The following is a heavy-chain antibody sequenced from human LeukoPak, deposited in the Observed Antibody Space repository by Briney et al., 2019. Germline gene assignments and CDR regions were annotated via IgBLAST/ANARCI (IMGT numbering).Heavy chain of an antibody. CDR3: ARESGAGRVGEHFFDY. D-gene: IGHD3-10*01. V-gene: IGHV3-53*01. Sequence: GGSLRLSCAASGFTVSSKYMSWVRQAPGKGLEWVSGIYSGGTTHYADSVRDRLTISRDNSKNTLYLQMNSLRAEDTAVYYCARESGAGRVGEHFFDYWGQGTLVTVSS. CDR1: GFTVSSKY. J-gene: IGHJ4*02. CDR2: IYSGGTT.